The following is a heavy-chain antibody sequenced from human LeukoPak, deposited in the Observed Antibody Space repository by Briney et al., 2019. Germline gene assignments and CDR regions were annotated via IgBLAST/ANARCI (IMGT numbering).Heavy chain of an antibody. CDR3: ARDFNY. CDR2: ISSSSSYI. J-gene: IGHJ4*02. Sequence: PGRSLRLSCAAFGFIFSRYGMHWVRQAPGKGLEWVSSISSSSSYIYYADSVKGRFTISRDNAKNSLYLQMNSLRAEDTAVYYCARDFNYWGQGTLVTVSS. V-gene: IGHV3-21*01. CDR1: GFIFSRYG.